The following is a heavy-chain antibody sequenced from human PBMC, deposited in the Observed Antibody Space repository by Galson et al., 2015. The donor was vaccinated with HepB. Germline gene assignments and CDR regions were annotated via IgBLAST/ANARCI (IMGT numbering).Heavy chain of an antibody. CDR3: AKDPYLYSALAGTMAGFDY. Sequence: SLRLSCAASGFTFSNYGMRWVRQAPGKGLEWVAVISYDGRNKYYADSVKGRFPISRDNSKNTLYLQMNSLRAEDTALYYCAKDPYLYSALAGTMAGFDYWGQGTLVTVSS. CDR2: ISYDGRNK. D-gene: IGHD6-19*01. CDR1: GFTFSNYG. V-gene: IGHV3-30*18. J-gene: IGHJ4*02.